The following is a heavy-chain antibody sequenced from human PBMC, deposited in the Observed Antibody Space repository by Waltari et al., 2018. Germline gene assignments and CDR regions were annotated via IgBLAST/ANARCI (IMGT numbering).Heavy chain of an antibody. CDR3: AKARYDFWSGYYPLNNYYYYYMDV. J-gene: IGHJ6*03. Sequence: EVQLLESGGGLVQPGGSLRLSCAASGFTFSSYAMSWVRQAPGKGREWVCAISGSGGSTYYADSVKGRFTISRNNSKKTLYLQMNSLRAEDTAVYYCAKARYDFWSGYYPLNNYYYYYMDVWGKGTTVTVSS. CDR2: ISGSGGST. D-gene: IGHD3-3*01. CDR1: GFTFSSYA. V-gene: IGHV3-23*01.